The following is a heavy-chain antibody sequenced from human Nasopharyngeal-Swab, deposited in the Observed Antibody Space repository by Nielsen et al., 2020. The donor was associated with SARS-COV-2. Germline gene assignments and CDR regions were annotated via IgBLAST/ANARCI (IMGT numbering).Heavy chain of an antibody. CDR2: ISYSGST. V-gene: IGHV4-39*07. J-gene: IGHJ3*02. D-gene: IGHD3-3*01. CDR1: GGSIGIINYF. CDR3: ARTYNDFWSAYSTAAFDM. Sequence: SETLSLTCSVSGGSIGIINYFWGWIRQPPGKGLEWIGSISYSGSTHYNPSPESRVLISIDTSKKQFSLKLSSVTAADTAVYYCARTYNDFWSAYSTAAFDMWGQGTMVTVSS.